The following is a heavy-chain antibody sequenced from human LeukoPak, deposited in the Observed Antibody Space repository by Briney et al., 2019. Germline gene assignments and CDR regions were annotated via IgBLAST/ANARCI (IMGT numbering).Heavy chain of an antibody. D-gene: IGHD6-6*01. CDR1: GYTFPGYY. CDR3: AREHSSSSGKVFDY. J-gene: IGHJ4*02. Sequence: ASVKVSCKASGYTFPGYYMHWVRQAPGQGPEWMGWINPNSGGTNYAQKFQGRVTMTRDASISTAYMELSRLRSDDTAVYYCAREHSSSSGKVFDYWGQGTLVTVSS. V-gene: IGHV1-2*02. CDR2: INPNSGGT.